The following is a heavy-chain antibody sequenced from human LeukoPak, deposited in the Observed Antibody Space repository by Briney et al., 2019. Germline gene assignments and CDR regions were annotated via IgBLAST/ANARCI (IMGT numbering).Heavy chain of an antibody. Sequence: GGSLRLSCAASGFTFSSYEINWVRQAPGKGLEWVSYISSSGSTMYYADSVKGRFTISRDNAKNSLYLQMNSLRAEDTAVYYCARGGYYYDSSAYVSLDFWGEGTLVTVSS. CDR2: ISSSGSTM. D-gene: IGHD3-22*01. J-gene: IGHJ4*01. CDR1: GFTFSSYE. CDR3: ARGGYYYDSSAYVSLDF. V-gene: IGHV3-48*03.